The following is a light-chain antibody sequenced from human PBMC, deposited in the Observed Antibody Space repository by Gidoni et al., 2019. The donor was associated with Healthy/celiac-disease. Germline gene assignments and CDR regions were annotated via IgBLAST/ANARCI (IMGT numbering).Light chain of an antibody. CDR1: QSISSW. CDR3: QQYNSYSPLT. Sequence: DIQMTQSPSTLSASVGGRVTIPCRASQSISSWFAWYQQKPGKAPKLLIYKASSLESGVPSRFSGSGSWTGFTLTISSLQPDDFATYYCQQYNSYSPLTFVRXDQGXDQT. J-gene: IGKJ4*01. CDR2: KAS. V-gene: IGKV1-5*03.